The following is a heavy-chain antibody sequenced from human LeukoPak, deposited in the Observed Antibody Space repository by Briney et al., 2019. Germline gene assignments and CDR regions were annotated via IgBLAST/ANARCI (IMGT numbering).Heavy chain of an antibody. CDR3: ARVVRVRGVMSGWFDP. J-gene: IGHJ5*02. CDR2: INPSGGST. V-gene: IGHV1-46*01. CDR1: GYTFTSYY. D-gene: IGHD3-10*01. Sequence: ASVKVSCKASGYTFTSYYMHWVRQTPGQGLEWMGIINPSGGSTSYAQKFQGRVTMTRDMSTSTVYMELSSLRSEDTAVYYCARVVRVRGVMSGWFDPWGQGTLVTVSS.